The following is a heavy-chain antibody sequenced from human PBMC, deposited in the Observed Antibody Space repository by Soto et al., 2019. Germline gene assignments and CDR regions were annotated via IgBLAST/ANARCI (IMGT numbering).Heavy chain of an antibody. Sequence: SVKVYCKASGGTFSSYAISWVRQSPGQGLEWMGGIIPIFGTANYAQKFQGRVTITADESTSTAYMELSSLRSEDTAVYYCARDGLGYCSSTSCDNWFDPWGQGTLVTVSS. J-gene: IGHJ5*02. D-gene: IGHD2-2*01. CDR3: ARDGLGYCSSTSCDNWFDP. CDR2: IIPIFGTA. CDR1: GGTFSSYA. V-gene: IGHV1-69*13.